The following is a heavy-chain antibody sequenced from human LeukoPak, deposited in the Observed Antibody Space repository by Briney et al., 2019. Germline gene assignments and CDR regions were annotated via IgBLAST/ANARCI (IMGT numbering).Heavy chain of an antibody. CDR2: IIPIFGTA. V-gene: IGHV1-69*13. CDR3: AKDFTSGTRYFYYYMDV. CDR1: GGTFSSYA. Sequence: ASVKVSCKASGGTFSSYAISWVRQAPGQGLEWMGGIIPIFGTANYAQKFQGRVTITADESTSTAYMELSSLRSEDTAVYYCAKDFTSGTRYFYYYMDVWGRGTTVTVSS. J-gene: IGHJ6*03. D-gene: IGHD1-1*01.